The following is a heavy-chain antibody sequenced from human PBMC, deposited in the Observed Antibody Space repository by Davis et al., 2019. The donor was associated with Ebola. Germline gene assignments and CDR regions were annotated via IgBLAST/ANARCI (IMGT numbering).Heavy chain of an antibody. CDR3: ARAHREQWLVRGADYFDY. V-gene: IGHV1-46*01. D-gene: IGHD6-19*01. Sequence: ASVTVSCKASGYTFTSYYMHWVLHSPLAWLEWMGISKPRGGSTSDAQKFQGRVTMTRDTATSTGDRERSSRRSEDTAVDYCARAHREQWLVRGADYFDYWGQGTLVTVSS. CDR2: SKPRGGST. J-gene: IGHJ4*02. CDR1: GYTFTSYY.